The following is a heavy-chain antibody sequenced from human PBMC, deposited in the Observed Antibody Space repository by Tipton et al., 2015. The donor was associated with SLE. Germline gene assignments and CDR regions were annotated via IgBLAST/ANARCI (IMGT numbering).Heavy chain of an antibody. D-gene: IGHD7-27*01. CDR2: ICTSGGT. J-gene: IGHJ6*03. CDR1: GGSFSTYS. CDR3: ARESWDYYYMEV. V-gene: IGHV4-4*08. Sequence: TLSLTCTVSGGSFSTYSWNWIRQSPGKGLEWLGRICTSGGTNYNPSLKSRLTISLDTSNSQFSLSLTSVTAADTAVYYCARESWDYYYMEVWGKGTTVIVSS.